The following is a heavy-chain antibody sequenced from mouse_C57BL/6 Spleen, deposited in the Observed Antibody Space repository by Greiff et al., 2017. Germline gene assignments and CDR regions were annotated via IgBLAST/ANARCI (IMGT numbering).Heavy chain of an antibody. CDR3: TSRFSFAY. V-gene: IGHV1-85*01. CDR2: IYPRDGST. Sequence: QVQLQQSGPELVKPGASVKLSCKASGYTFTSSDINWVKQRPGQGLEWIGWIYPRDGSTKYNEKFKGKATLTVDTSSSTAYVGLHSLKSEDSAVYICTSRFSFAYWGQGTLVTVSA. CDR1: GYTFTSSD. J-gene: IGHJ3*01.